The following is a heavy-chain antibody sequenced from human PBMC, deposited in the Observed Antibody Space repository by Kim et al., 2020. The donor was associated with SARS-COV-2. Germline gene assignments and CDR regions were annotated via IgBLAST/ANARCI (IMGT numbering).Heavy chain of an antibody. Sequence: GGSLRLSCAASGFTFRSYEMNWVRQAPGKGLEWVSYIGRDGSTIYYSDSVKGRFTISRDNAKNSLYLQMNSLRAEDTAVYYCARDLQVIKDGGSYLYYYNRDVRGQRATLADSS. D-gene: IGHD2-21*01. CDR2: IGRDGSTI. CDR1: GFTFRSYE. J-gene: IGHJ6*01. V-gene: IGHV3-48*03. CDR3: ARDLQVIKDGGSYLYYYNRDV.